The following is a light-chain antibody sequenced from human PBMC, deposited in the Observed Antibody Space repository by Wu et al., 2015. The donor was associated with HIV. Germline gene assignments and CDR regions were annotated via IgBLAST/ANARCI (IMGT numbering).Light chain of an antibody. J-gene: IGKJ2*01. CDR2: MH. Sequence: ATLSCRASQSRCQLLSLVPTRNLARLPGSSSMMHQQGTGIPARFSGSGSGTDFTLTISSLEPEDFAVYYCQQRRYWPLYTFGQGTKLEIK. V-gene: IGKV3-11*01. CDR1: QSRCQL. CDR3: QQRRYWPLYT.